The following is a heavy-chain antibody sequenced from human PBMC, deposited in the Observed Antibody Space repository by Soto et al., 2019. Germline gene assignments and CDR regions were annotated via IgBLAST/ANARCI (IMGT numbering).Heavy chain of an antibody. J-gene: IGHJ4*02. CDR2: IDSVGTGT. D-gene: IGHD3-10*01. CDR3: ARLYGSGSHFDY. V-gene: IGHV3-74*01. CDR1: GFTFTNYW. Sequence: PGGSLRLSCAASGFTFTNYWMHWVRQVPGKGLVWVSRIDSVGTGTSYSDSVRGRFTISRDNAENTLYLQMNSLRAEDTAVYYCARLYGSGSHFDYWGQGTLVTVSS.